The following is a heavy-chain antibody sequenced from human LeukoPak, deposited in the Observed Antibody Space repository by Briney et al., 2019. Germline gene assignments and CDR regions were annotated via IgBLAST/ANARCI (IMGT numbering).Heavy chain of an antibody. CDR3: AELGITMIGGV. J-gene: IGHJ6*04. Sequence: QPGGSLRLSCAASGFTFSSYGMHWVRQAPGKGLEWVAFIRYDEINKYYADSVKGRFTISRDNAKNSLYLQMNSLRAEDTAVYYCAELGITMIGGVWGKGTTVTISS. CDR2: IRYDEINK. CDR1: GFTFSSYG. V-gene: IGHV3-30*02. D-gene: IGHD3-10*02.